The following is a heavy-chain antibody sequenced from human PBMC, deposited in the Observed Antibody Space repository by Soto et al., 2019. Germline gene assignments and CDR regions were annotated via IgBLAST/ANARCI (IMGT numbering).Heavy chain of an antibody. D-gene: IGHD5-18*01. J-gene: IGHJ4*02. CDR1: GGSISSGGFF. Sequence: QVQLQESGPGLVKPSQTLSLTCTVSGGSISSGGFFWSWIRQHPGKCLEWIGYIYYTGNTYYNPSLKSPVNIALDASXNQXSLKLSSLTAADXXIYYCARSILSYDAYWGQGTLVTV. V-gene: IGHV4-31*01. CDR3: ARSILSYDAY. CDR2: IYYTGNT.